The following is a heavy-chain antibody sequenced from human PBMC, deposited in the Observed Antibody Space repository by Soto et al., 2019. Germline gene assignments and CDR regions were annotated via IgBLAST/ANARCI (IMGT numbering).Heavy chain of an antibody. Sequence: VGSLRLSWAAAGLPFRSYSMSWVRKTPGKGLEWVSYISSSSSTIYYADSVKGRFTISRDNAKNPLYLQMNSLRDEDTAVYYCARDEAAAGIFRGTYFDYWGQGTLVTGSS. D-gene: IGHD6-13*01. CDR3: ARDEAAAGIFRGTYFDY. V-gene: IGHV3-48*02. CDR1: GLPFRSYS. J-gene: IGHJ4*02. CDR2: ISSSSSTI.